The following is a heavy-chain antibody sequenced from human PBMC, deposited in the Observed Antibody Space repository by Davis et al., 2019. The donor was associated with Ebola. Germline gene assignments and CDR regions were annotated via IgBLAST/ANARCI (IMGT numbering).Heavy chain of an antibody. CDR3: AKRATVKVAGANYYNAMDV. Sequence: PGGSLRLSCAGSGFTFSTYAMTWVRQAPGKGLERVSRISGSGGDPHYADSVKGRFTISRDNSKNTLYLQMNSLRAEDTAVFYCAKRATVKVAGANYYNAMDVWGKGTTVTVSS. CDR2: ISGSGGDP. CDR1: GFTFSTYA. V-gene: IGHV3-23*01. D-gene: IGHD6-19*01. J-gene: IGHJ6*04.